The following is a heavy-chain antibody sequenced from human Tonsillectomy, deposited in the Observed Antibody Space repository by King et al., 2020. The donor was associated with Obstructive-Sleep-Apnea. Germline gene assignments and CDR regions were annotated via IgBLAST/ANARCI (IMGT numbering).Heavy chain of an antibody. Sequence: VQLVQSGAEVKKPGESLRISCRGSGYRFASQWITWVRQMPGKGLEWMGRIDPSDSYTNYNPSFQGHVTISTDRSISTVYLQWSSLKASDTAIYYCATSGGAGTVPFDFWGQGTLVTVSS. J-gene: IGHJ4*02. D-gene: IGHD6-19*01. CDR1: GYRFASQW. CDR3: ATSGGAGTVPFDF. CDR2: IDPSDSYT. V-gene: IGHV5-10-1*03.